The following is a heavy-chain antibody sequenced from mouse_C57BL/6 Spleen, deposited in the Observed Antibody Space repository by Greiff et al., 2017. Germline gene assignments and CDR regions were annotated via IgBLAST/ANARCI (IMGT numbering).Heavy chain of an antibody. CDR1: GFTFTDYY. Sequence: DVMLVESGGGLVQPGGSLSLSCAASGFTFTDYYMSWVRQPPGKALEWLGFIRNKANGYTTEYSASVKGRFTISRDSSQCILYLQMNALRAEDSATYYCARWDWNYAFDYWGHGTTLTVSS. D-gene: IGHD1-1*01. V-gene: IGHV7-3*01. CDR2: IRNKANGYTT. J-gene: IGHJ2*01. CDR3: ARWDWNYAFDY.